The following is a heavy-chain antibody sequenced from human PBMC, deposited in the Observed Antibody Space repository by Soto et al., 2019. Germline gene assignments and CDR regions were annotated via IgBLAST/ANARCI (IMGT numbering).Heavy chain of an antibody. J-gene: IGHJ4*02. CDR2: ISSSGSII. Sequence: QVQLVVSGGGLVKPGGSLRISCAASGFTFSDYDISWIRQAPGKGLEWVSYISSSGSIIYYADSVKGRFTISRDNAKNSLYLQMNSLRAEDTAVYYCALAGYDSNYYAVTPLSAGHFWGQGTLVTVSS. V-gene: IGHV3-11*01. CDR1: GFTFSDYD. CDR3: ALAGYDSNYYAVTPLSAGHF. D-gene: IGHD4-4*01.